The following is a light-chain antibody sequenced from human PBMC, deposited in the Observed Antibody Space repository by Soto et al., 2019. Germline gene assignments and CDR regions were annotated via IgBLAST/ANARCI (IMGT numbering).Light chain of an antibody. CDR2: GAS. Sequence: DIVLTQSPGTLSLSPGDRATLSCRASQSVSNDYLAWYQQKPGQAPRLLIYGASSRATGIPDRFSGSGSGTEFTLTISTLEPADFALYSCHYYVYSRAMYTFGQGTKLEIK. CDR1: QSVSNDY. CDR3: HYYVYSRAMYT. V-gene: IGKV3-20*01. J-gene: IGKJ2*01.